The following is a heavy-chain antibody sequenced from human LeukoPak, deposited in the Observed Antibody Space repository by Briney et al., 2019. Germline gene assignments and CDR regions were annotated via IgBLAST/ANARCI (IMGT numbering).Heavy chain of an antibody. D-gene: IGHD2-2*02. V-gene: IGHV4-30-4*08. CDR1: GGSISSGDYY. Sequence: SQTLSLTCTVSGGSISSGDYYWSWIRQPPGKGLEWIGYIYYSGSTYYNPPPKSRVTISVDTSKNQFSLKLSSVTAADTAVYYCARHCSSTSCYSGLDYWGQGALVTVSS. CDR3: ARHCSSTSCYSGLDY. J-gene: IGHJ4*02. CDR2: IYYSGST.